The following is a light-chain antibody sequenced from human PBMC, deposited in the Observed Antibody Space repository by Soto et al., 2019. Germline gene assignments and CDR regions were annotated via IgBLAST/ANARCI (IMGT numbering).Light chain of an antibody. V-gene: IGKV2-30*02. Sequence: DIVMTQSPVSLPFTLGQPASISCRSRQSLIHIDGNTYLNWFQQRPGQSPRRMIYKVSNRDSGIPDRFSGSGSGTDFTLTISRLEPEDFAVYYCQQYGSSPRTFGQGTKVDNK. CDR1: QSLIHIDGNTY. J-gene: IGKJ1*01. CDR2: KVS. CDR3: QQYGSSPRT.